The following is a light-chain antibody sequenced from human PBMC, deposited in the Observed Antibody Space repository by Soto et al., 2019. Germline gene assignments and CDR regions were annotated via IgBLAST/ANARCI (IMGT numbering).Light chain of an antibody. CDR1: QDIRND. J-gene: IGKJ3*01. Sequence: AIQMTQSPSSLSSSVGDRVTITCRAGQDIRNDLGWYQHKPGKAPNLLIYNASSLQSGVPSRFNGSGSGTDFTLTISSLQPEDSATYYCLQDDSYPRTFGPGTKVDV. V-gene: IGKV1-6*01. CDR2: NAS. CDR3: LQDDSYPRT.